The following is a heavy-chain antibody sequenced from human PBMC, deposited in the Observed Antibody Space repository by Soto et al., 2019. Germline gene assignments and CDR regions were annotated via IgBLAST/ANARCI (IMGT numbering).Heavy chain of an antibody. CDR2: LSYDGSNK. CDR3: ATDFPESSGYFVSYYYYYGMDV. Sequence: QVQLEESVGGVVQPGRSLRLSCAASGFTFSSYGMHWVRQAPGKGLEWVSVLSYDGSNKYYADSVKGRFTISRDNSKNTLYLQMNSLRAEDTAVYYCATDFPESSGYFVSYYYYYGMDVWGQGTTVTVTS. J-gene: IGHJ6*02. D-gene: IGHD3-22*01. CDR1: GFTFSSYG. V-gene: IGHV3-30-3*01.